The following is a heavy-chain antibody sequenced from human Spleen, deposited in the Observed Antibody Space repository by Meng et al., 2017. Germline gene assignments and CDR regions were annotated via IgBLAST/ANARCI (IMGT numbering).Heavy chain of an antibody. D-gene: IGHD2-15*01. CDR3: ARDRFRYCSGGSCPNWFDP. CDR1: GFTFSSYE. J-gene: IGHJ5*02. CDR2: ISRSGSAM. V-gene: IGHV3-48*03. Sequence: GESLKISCAASGFTFSSYEMNWVRQAPGKGLEWVSFISRSGSAMNYADSVKDRFSISRDNAKNSLYLQMNSLRAEDTAVYYCARDRFRYCSGGSCPNWFDPRGQGTLVTVSS.